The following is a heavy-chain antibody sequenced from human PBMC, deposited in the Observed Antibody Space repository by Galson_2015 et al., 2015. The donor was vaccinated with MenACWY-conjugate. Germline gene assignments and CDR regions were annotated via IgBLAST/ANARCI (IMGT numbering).Heavy chain of an antibody. CDR1: GDSVSSHSAA. Sequence: CAISGDSVSSHSAAWNWIRQSPSSGLEWLGRTYYRSKWYNDYAVSVKSRITINPDTSKNQFSLHLNSVTPEDTAVYYCARVRGGSHNWVDPWGQGTLVTVSS. CDR3: ARVRGGSHNWVDP. V-gene: IGHV6-1*01. D-gene: IGHD2-15*01. J-gene: IGHJ5*02. CDR2: TYYRSKWYN.